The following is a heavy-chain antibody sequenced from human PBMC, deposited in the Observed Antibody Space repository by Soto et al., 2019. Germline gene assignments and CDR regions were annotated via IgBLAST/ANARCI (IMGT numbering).Heavy chain of an antibody. V-gene: IGHV4-30-4*01. Sequence: QVLVQESGPGLVKPSQTLTLSCTVSGGSVDSGNHYWNWIRQPPGKGLEWIGYIYYGESTYYNPSLKSRATISVDTSQRRFSLRLTSVTAADMAVYYCARDLGTAMTTRIFDHWGQGTLVTVSS. CDR2: IYYGEST. J-gene: IGHJ4*02. CDR3: ARDLGTAMTTRIFDH. D-gene: IGHD4-17*01. CDR1: GGSVDSGNHY.